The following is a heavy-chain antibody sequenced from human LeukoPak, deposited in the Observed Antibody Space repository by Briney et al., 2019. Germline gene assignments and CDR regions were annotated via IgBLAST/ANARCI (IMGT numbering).Heavy chain of an antibody. CDR1: GGTFSSYA. CDR2: INPNSGGT. CDR3: ARGYSGYDLASDY. J-gene: IGHJ4*02. Sequence: ASVKVSCKASGGTFSSYAISWVRQAPGQGLEWMGWINPNSGGTNYAQKFQGWVTMTRDTSISTAYMELSRLRSDDTAVYYCARGYSGYDLASDYWGQGTLVTVSS. V-gene: IGHV1-2*04. D-gene: IGHD5-12*01.